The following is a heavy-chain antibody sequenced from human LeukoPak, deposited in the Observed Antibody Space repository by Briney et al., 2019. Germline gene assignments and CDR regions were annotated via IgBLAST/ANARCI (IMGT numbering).Heavy chain of an antibody. Sequence: GGSLRLSCAGPGFTFSSHAMSWVRQAPGKGLEWVSAISGSGGSTYYADSVKGRFTISRDNSKNTLYLQMNSLRAEDTAVYYCAKPPYYYDSSGYYYYMDVWGKGTTVTVSS. J-gene: IGHJ6*03. CDR3: AKPPYYYDSSGYYYYMDV. V-gene: IGHV3-23*01. CDR2: ISGSGGST. CDR1: GFTFSSHA. D-gene: IGHD3-22*01.